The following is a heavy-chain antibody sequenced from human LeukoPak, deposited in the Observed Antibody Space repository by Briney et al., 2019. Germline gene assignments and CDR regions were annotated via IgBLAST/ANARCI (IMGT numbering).Heavy chain of an antibody. CDR1: GYTFTSYG. CDR3: ARGYSYSSGYDAFDI. J-gene: IGHJ3*02. V-gene: IGHV1-18*01. Sequence: ASVKVSCKSSGYTFTSYGISWVRPAPGQGVAWMGWISAYNGNTNYAQKLQGRVTMTTDTSTSTAYMELRSLRSDDTAVYYCARGYSYSSGYDAFDIWGQGTMVTVSS. D-gene: IGHD6-19*01. CDR2: ISAYNGNT.